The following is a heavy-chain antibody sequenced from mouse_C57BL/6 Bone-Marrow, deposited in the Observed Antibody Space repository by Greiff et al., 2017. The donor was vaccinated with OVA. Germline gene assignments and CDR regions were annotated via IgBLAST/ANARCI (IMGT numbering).Heavy chain of an antibody. J-gene: IGHJ4*01. CDR3: ARGDDSRGYAMDY. Sequence: VQLQQPGAELVKPGASVKLSCKASGYTFTSYWMQWVKQRPGQGLEWIGEIDPSDSYTNYNQKFKGKATLTVDTSSSTAYMQLSSLTSEDSAVYYCARGDDSRGYAMDYWGQGTSVTVSS. D-gene: IGHD2-4*01. V-gene: IGHV1-50*01. CDR2: IDPSDSYT. CDR1: GYTFTSYW.